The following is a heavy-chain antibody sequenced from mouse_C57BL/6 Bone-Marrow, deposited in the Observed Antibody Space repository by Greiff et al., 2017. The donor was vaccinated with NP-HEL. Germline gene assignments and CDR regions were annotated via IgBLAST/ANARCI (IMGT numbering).Heavy chain of an antibody. D-gene: IGHD1-1*01. CDR1: GYTFTSYG. CDR3: ARWGTKGGFDY. Sequence: QVQLKESGAELARPGASVKLSCKASGYTFTSYGISWVKQRTGQGLEWIGEIYPRSGNTYYNEKFKGKATLTADKSSSTAYMELRSLTSEDSAVYYCARWGTKGGFDYWDQGTTLTVSS. V-gene: IGHV1-81*01. CDR2: IYPRSGNT. J-gene: IGHJ2*01.